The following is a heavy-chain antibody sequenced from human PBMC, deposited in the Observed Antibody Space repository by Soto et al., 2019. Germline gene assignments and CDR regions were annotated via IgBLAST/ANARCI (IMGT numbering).Heavy chain of an antibody. CDR2: ISYDGSNK. Sequence: QVQLVESGGGVVQPGRSLRLSCAASGFTFSSYAMHWVRQAPGKGLEWVAVISYDGSNKYYADSVKGRFTIPRDNSKNTLYLQMNSLRAEDTAVYYCAREMPNGAVAGFDYWGQGTLVTVSS. D-gene: IGHD6-19*01. V-gene: IGHV3-30-3*01. CDR3: AREMPNGAVAGFDY. CDR1: GFTFSSYA. J-gene: IGHJ4*02.